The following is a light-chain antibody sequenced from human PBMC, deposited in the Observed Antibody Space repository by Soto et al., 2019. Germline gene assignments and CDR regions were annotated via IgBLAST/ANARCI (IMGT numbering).Light chain of an antibody. J-gene: IGLJ1*01. CDR1: SSDVGGYNC. CDR3: CSHSASYTFV. Sequence: QSVLTQPRSVSGSPGQSATISCTGTSSDVGGYNCVSWYQQHPGKAPQLIIYDVTQRPSGVPDRFSGSKSGNTASLSISGLQAEDEADYYCCSHSASYTFVFGTGTRSPS. CDR2: DVT. V-gene: IGLV2-11*01.